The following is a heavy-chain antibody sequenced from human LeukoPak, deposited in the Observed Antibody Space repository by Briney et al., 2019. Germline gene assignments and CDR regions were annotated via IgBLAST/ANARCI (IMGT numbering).Heavy chain of an antibody. V-gene: IGHV3-53*01. J-gene: IGHJ4*02. CDR1: EFTVSSNS. D-gene: IGHD4/OR15-4a*01. CDR2: IYSDNT. Sequence: GGSLRLSCTVSEFTVSSNSMSWVRQAPGKGLEWVSFIYSDNTHYSDSVKGRFTISRDNSKNTLYLQMNSLRAEDTAVYYCARRAGAYSHPYDYWGQGTLVTVSS. CDR3: ARRAGAYSHPYDY.